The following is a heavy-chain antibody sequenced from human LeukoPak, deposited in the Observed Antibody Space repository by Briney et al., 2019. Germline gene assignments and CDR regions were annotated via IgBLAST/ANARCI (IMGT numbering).Heavy chain of an antibody. CDR1: GVTFSSYS. V-gene: IGHV3-21*01. J-gene: IGHJ4*02. Sequence: GGSLRLSCAASGVTFSSYSMNWVRQASGKGLEWVSSISSSSSYIYYADSVKGRFTISRDNAKNSLYLQMNRLRAEDTAVYYCARALGQLLSLDFGYWGQGTLVTVSS. CDR2: ISSSSSYI. D-gene: IGHD2-2*01. CDR3: ARALGQLLSLDFGY.